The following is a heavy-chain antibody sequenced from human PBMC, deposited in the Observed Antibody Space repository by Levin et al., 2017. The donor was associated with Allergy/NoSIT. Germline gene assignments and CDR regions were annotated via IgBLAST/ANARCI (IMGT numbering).Heavy chain of an antibody. CDR1: EFTFSSYA. Sequence: GGSLRLSCATSEFTFSSYAMHWVRQAPGKGLEWVAVIWYDGRNKYYADSVKGRFTVSSDNFKNTVYLEMNSLRAEDTAVYYCARDSRGYCTNGVGAPAYYFDYWGQGILVTVSS. J-gene: IGHJ4*02. CDR3: ARDSRGYCTNGVGAPAYYFDY. D-gene: IGHD2-8*01. CDR2: IWYDGRNK. V-gene: IGHV3-33*01.